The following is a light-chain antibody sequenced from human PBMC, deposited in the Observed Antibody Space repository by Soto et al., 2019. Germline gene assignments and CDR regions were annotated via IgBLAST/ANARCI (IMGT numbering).Light chain of an antibody. CDR2: AAS. CDR1: QTISTY. CDR3: QQSYGVPHT. J-gene: IGKJ4*01. V-gene: IGKV1-39*01. Sequence: DIQMTQSPSSLSASVGDRVTITCRTSQTISTYLNWYQQKPGKAPNLLIYAASSLQIGVPSRFSGSGSGTDFTLTISSLQPEDFATYFCQQSYGVPHTFGGGTKVE.